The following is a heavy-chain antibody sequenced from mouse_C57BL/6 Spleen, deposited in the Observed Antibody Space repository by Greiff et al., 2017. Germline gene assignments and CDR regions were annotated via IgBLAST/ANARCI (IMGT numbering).Heavy chain of an antibody. CDR3: ARVLRLRNSAMDY. CDR2: IYPGGGYT. CDR1: GYTFTNYW. J-gene: IGHJ4*01. V-gene: IGHV1-63*01. D-gene: IGHD3-2*02. Sequence: VQRLESGAELVRPGTSVKMSCKASGYTFTNYWIGWAKQRPGHGLEWIGDIYPGGGYTNYNEKFKGKATLTADTSSSTAYMQFSSLTSEDSAIYCCARVLRLRNSAMDYWGQGTSVTVSS.